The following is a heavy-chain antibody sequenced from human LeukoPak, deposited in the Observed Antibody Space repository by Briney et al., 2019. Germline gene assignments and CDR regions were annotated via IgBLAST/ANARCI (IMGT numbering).Heavy chain of an antibody. CDR3: ARTKTTDTSNWTRDYYYYYMDV. J-gene: IGHJ6*03. CDR2: INSDGSST. CDR1: GFTFSSYW. Sequence: PGGSLRLSCATSGFTFSSYWMHWVRQAPGKGLVWVSRINSDGSSTSYADSVKGRFTISRDNAKNTLYLQMNSLRAEDTAVYYCARTKTTDTSNWTRDYYYYYMDVWGKGTSVTVSS. D-gene: IGHD1-14*01. V-gene: IGHV3-74*01.